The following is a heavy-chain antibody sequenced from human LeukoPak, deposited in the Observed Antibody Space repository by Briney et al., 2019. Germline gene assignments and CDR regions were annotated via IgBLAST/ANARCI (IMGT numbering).Heavy chain of an antibody. J-gene: IGHJ3*02. CDR3: ARDSLVVVAATGAFDI. D-gene: IGHD2-15*01. Sequence: PGGSLRLSCAASGFTFSSYAMHWVRQAPGKGLEWVAVISYDGSNKYYADSVKGRFTISRDNSKNTLYLQMNSLRAEDTAVYYCARDSLVVVAATGAFDIWGQGTMVTVSS. V-gene: IGHV3-30*04. CDR1: GFTFSSYA. CDR2: ISYDGSNK.